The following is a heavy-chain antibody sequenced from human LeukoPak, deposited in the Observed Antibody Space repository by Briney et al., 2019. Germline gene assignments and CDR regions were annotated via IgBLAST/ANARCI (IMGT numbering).Heavy chain of an antibody. Sequence: SETLSLTCTVSGGSISSSSYYWGWIRQPPGKGLEWIGSIYYSGSTYYNPSLKSRVTISVDTSKNQFSLKLSSVTAADTAVYYCAGPPVLRYFDWLYDAFDIWGQGTMVTVSS. J-gene: IGHJ3*02. CDR2: IYYSGST. V-gene: IGHV4-39*01. CDR1: GGSISSSSYY. D-gene: IGHD3-9*01. CDR3: AGPPVLRYFDWLYDAFDI.